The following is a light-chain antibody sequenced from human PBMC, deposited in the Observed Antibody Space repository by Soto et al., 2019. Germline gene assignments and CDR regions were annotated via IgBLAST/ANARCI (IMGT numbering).Light chain of an antibody. J-gene: IGKJ1*01. CDR1: QSVSFH. CDR2: GAS. CDR3: QQYNNWPRT. V-gene: IGKV3-15*01. Sequence: EIVMTQSPATLSVSPGERATLSCRASQSVSFHLAWYQQKPGQAPRLLIYGASTRATGIPARFSGSGSGTEFTLTISSLQSEDFAVYYCQQYNNWPRTFGQGTKVDIK.